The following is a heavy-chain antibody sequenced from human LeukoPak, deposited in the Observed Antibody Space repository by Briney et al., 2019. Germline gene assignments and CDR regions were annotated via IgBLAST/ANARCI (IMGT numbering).Heavy chain of an antibody. J-gene: IGHJ6*02. CDR2: INSDGSST. CDR3: ASAEVIQYGMDV. D-gene: IGHD3-16*02. V-gene: IGHV3-74*01. Sequence: GGSLRLSCAASGFTFRNYGMSWVRQAPGKGLVWVSRINSDGSSTSYADSVKGRFTISRDNAKNTLFLQMNTLRAEDTAVYYCASAEVIQYGMDVWGQGTTVTVSS. CDR1: GFTFRNYG.